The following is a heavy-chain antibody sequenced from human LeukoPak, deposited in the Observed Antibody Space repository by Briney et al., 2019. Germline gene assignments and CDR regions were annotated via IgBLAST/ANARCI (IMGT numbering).Heavy chain of an antibody. J-gene: IGHJ4*02. CDR1: GFTFSSYA. V-gene: IGHV3-23*01. CDR2: ISGGGGYT. D-gene: IGHD3-10*01. CDR3: AKGIYGSGTFYLFDY. Sequence: GGSLRLSCAASGFTFSSYAMSWVRQAPGKGLEWVSAISGGGGYTYYADSVKGRFTISRDNSKSTLYLQMTSLRAGDTAIYYCAKGIYGSGTFYLFDYWGQGTLVTVSS.